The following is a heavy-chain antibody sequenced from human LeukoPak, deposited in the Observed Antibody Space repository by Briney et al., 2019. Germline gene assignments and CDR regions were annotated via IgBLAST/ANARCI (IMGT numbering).Heavy chain of an antibody. D-gene: IGHD3-22*01. CDR3: ARDPRRGGSGYYIPYYYYGMDV. CDR2: INHSGST. Sequence: PSETLSLTRAVYGGSFSGYYWSWIRQPPGKGLEWIGEINHSGSTNYNPSLKSRVTISVDTSKNQFSLKLSSVTAADTAVYYCARDPRRGGSGYYIPYYYYGMDVWGQGTTVTVSS. V-gene: IGHV4-34*01. CDR1: GGSFSGYY. J-gene: IGHJ6*02.